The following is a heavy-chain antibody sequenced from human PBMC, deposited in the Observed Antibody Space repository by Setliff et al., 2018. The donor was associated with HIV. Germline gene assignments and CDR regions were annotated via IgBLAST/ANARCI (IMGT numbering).Heavy chain of an antibody. J-gene: IGHJ3*02. CDR3: ARDRPPSTVDMLGAFDR. V-gene: IGHV4-59*01. CDR1: GGSISSCY. CDR2: IYYTGTT. D-gene: IGHD4-17*01. Sequence: LSLTCTVSGGSISSCYWSWIRQPPGKGLEWIGYIYYTGTTQYNPSLKSRITMSVDTSKNQLSLKLSSLTAAETAVYYCARDRPPSTVDMLGAFDRWGQGTMVTVSS.